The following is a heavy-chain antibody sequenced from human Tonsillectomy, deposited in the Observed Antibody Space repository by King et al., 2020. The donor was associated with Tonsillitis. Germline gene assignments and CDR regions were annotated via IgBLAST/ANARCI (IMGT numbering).Heavy chain of an antibody. Sequence: QLQESGSGLVKPSQTLSLTCAVSGGSISSGGYSWSWIRQPPGKGLEWNGYIYHSGSTYYNPSLKSRVTISVDRSKNQFSLKLSSVTAADTAVYYCAREVGNDSSGSSLGYWGPGTLVTVSS. CDR3: AREVGNDSSGSSLGY. J-gene: IGHJ4*02. V-gene: IGHV4-30-2*01. D-gene: IGHD3-22*01. CDR1: GGSISSGGYS. CDR2: IYHSGST.